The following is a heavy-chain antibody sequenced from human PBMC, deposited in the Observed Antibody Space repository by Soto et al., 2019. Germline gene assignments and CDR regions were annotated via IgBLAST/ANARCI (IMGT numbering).Heavy chain of an antibody. V-gene: IGHV1-69*04. Sequence: GASVKVSCKASGGTFSSYTISWVRQAPGQGLEWMGRIIPILGIANYAQKIQGRVTITADKSTSTAYLELSSLRSEDTAVFYCAIDTEDIVVVPAAMGTYFDYWGQGTLVTVSS. CDR1: GGTFSSYT. J-gene: IGHJ4*02. CDR3: AIDTEDIVVVPAAMGTYFDY. CDR2: IIPILGIA. D-gene: IGHD2-2*01.